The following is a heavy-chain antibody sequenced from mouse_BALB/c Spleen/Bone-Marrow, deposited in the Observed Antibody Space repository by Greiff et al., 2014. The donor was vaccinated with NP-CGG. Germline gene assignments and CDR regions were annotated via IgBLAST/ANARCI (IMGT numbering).Heavy chain of an antibody. D-gene: IGHD2-1*01. CDR2: IWRGGST. CDR3: AKNLRGNYVRAMDY. CDR1: GFSLTSYG. J-gene: IGHJ4*01. Sequence: QVQLQQPGPGLVQPSQSLSITCTVSGFSLTSYGVHWGRQSPGKGLEWLGVIWRGGSTDYNAAFMSRLSITKDNSKSQVFFKMNSLQADDTAIYYCAKNLRGNYVRAMDYWGQGTSVTVSS. V-gene: IGHV2-5*01.